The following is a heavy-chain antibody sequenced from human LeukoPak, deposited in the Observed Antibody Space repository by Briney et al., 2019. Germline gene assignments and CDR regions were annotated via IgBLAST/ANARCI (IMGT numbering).Heavy chain of an antibody. D-gene: IGHD6-19*01. CDR1: GGSFSGYY. Sequence: SETLSLTYAVYGGSFSGYYWSWIRQPPGKGLEWIGEINHSGSTNYNPSLKSRVTISVDTSKNQFSLRLSSVTAADTAVYYCASSSSGWSSVRYFDYWGQGTLVTVSS. CDR3: ASSSSGWSSVRYFDY. J-gene: IGHJ4*02. CDR2: INHSGST. V-gene: IGHV4-34*01.